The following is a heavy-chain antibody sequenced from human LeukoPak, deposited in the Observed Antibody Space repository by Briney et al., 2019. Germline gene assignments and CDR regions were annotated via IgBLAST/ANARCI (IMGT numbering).Heavy chain of an antibody. CDR2: ISGSGGST. Sequence: GGSLRLSCAASGFTFSSYAMSWVRQAPGKGLEWVSAISGSGGSTYYADSVKGRFTTSRDNSKNTLYLQMNSLRAEDTAVYYCAKDQYILTGNFDYWGQGILVTVSS. V-gene: IGHV3-23*01. J-gene: IGHJ4*02. CDR1: GFTFSSYA. CDR3: AKDQYILTGNFDY. D-gene: IGHD3-9*01.